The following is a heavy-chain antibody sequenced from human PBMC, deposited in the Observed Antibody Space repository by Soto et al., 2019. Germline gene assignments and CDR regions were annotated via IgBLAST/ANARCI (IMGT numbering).Heavy chain of an antibody. CDR3: ARDRRTGYVSLGMDV. CDR2: ISPYKGNT. CDR1: GYIFTDYG. J-gene: IGHJ6*02. Sequence: ASVKVSCKASGYIFTDYGISWVRQAPGQGLEWMGWISPYKGNTKYAQKFQDRIIMITDTSTSTAYMELRSLTSDDTALYYCARDRRTGYVSLGMDVWGQGTTVTVSS. D-gene: IGHD3-9*01. V-gene: IGHV1-18*01.